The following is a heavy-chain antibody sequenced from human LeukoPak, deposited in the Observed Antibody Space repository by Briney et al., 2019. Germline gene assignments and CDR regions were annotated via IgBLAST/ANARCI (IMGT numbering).Heavy chain of an antibody. J-gene: IGHJ4*02. V-gene: IGHV5-51*01. CDR3: ARGRELRYLFGEVGY. D-gene: IGHD3-9*01. Sequence: GESLKISCKGSGYSFTSYWIGWVRQMPGKGLEWMGILYPGDSNTRYSPSFQGQVTISADKSISTAYLQWSSLKASDTAMYYCARGRELRYLFGEVGYWGQGTLVTVSS. CDR1: GYSFTSYW. CDR2: LYPGDSNT.